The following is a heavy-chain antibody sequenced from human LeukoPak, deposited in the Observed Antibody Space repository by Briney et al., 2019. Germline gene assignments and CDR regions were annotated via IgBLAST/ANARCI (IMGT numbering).Heavy chain of an antibody. J-gene: IGHJ4*02. V-gene: IGHV3-30*04. D-gene: IGHD3-9*01. CDR3: ARGDIGYYDILTGYNNDY. CDR2: ISYDGSNK. CDR1: GFTFSSYA. Sequence: GGSLRLSCAASGFTFSSYAMSWVRQAPGKGLEWVAVISYDGSNKYYADSVKGRFTISRDNSKNTLCLQMNSLRAEDTAVYYCARGDIGYYDILTGYNNDYWGQGTLVTVSS.